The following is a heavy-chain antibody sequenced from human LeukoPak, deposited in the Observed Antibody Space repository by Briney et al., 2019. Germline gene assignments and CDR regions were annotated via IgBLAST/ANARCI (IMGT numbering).Heavy chain of an antibody. D-gene: IGHD3-9*01. J-gene: IGHJ6*02. CDR3: ATSSLVTLRRDYYYYYGMDV. Sequence: ASVKVSCKVSGYTLTELSMHWVRQAPGKGLEWMGGFDPEDGETICAQKFQGRVTMTEDTSTDTAYMELSSLRSEDTAAYYCATSSLVTLRRDYYYYYGMDVWGQGTTVTVSS. CDR2: FDPEDGET. CDR1: GYTLTELS. V-gene: IGHV1-24*01.